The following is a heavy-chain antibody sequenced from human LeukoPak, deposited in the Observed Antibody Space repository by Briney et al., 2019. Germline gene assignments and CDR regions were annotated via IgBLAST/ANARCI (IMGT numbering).Heavy chain of an antibody. J-gene: IGHJ4*02. Sequence: SETLSLTCTVSGGSISSYYWSWIRQPPGKGLEWIGYIYYSGSTNYNPSLKSRVTISVDSSKNQFSLKLSSVTAADTAVYYCARGRTRYNWNEGVYGYWGQGTLVTVSS. CDR2: IYYSGST. D-gene: IGHD1-20*01. CDR1: GGSISSYY. V-gene: IGHV4-59*01. CDR3: ARGRTRYNWNEGVYGY.